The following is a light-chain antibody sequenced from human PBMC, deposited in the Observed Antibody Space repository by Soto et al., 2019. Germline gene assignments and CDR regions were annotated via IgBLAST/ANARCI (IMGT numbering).Light chain of an antibody. J-gene: IGKJ1*01. V-gene: IGKV3-20*01. CDR1: QSVISSY. CDR3: QQYGSSLWT. CDR2: GAS. Sequence: ERVLISSPAIPLKNPGERATLSCRASQSVISSYLAWYQQKAGQAPRLFIYGASNRATGIPDRFSGSGSGTDFTLTISRLEPEDFAVYYCQQYGSSLWTFGQGTKVDIK.